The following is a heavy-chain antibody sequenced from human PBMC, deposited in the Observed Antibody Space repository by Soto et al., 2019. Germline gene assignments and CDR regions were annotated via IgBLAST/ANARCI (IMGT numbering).Heavy chain of an antibody. V-gene: IGHV3-53*01. CDR1: GFTVSNNY. CDR3: GARGGGGGY. J-gene: IGHJ4*02. D-gene: IGHD3-10*01. CDR2: IYSGGYT. Sequence: EVQLVESGGGLIQPGGSLRLSCAVSGFTVSNNYMSWVRQAPGKGLEGVSVIYSGGYTAYGDSVKGRFTISRDNSKNKTYFQMRTLRADDTAGYYGGARGGGGGYWGQGTLVTVSS.